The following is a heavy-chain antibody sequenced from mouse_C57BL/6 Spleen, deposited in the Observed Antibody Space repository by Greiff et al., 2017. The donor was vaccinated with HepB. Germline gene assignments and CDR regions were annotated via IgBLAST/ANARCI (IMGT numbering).Heavy chain of an antibody. CDR3: ARFLGSSYGYYAMDY. CDR1: GYTFTSYW. D-gene: IGHD1-1*01. J-gene: IGHJ4*01. Sequence: VQLQQPGAELVRPGSSVKLSCKASGYTFTSYWMHWVKQRPRQGLEWIGNIDPSDSETHYNQKFKDKATLTVDKSSSTAYMQLSSLTSEDSAVYYCARFLGSSYGYYAMDYWGQGTSVPVSS. V-gene: IGHV1-52*01. CDR2: IDPSDSET.